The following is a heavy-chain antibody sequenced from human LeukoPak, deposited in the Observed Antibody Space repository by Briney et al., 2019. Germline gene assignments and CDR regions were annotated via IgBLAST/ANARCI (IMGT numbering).Heavy chain of an antibody. Sequence: GGSLRLSCAASGFTFSGSAKHWVRQASGKGLEWVGRFRSKANSYATAYAASVKGRLTISRDDSKNTAYLQMDSLKTEDTAVYYCTGNYYGSGSYADFDYWGQGTLVTVSS. D-gene: IGHD3-10*01. CDR1: GFTFSGSA. CDR3: TGNYYGSGSYADFDY. J-gene: IGHJ4*02. V-gene: IGHV3-73*01. CDR2: FRSKANSYAT.